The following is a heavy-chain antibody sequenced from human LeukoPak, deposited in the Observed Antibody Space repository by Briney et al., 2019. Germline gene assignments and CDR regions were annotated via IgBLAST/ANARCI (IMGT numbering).Heavy chain of an antibody. CDR3: VRASSSWYYFDY. CDR1: GFTFSSFD. Sequence: PGGSLRLSCAASGFTFSSFDMHWVRQVTGKGLEWVSAIGLGGDTYYPGSVKGRFTISRENAKNSLYLQMNSLRAGDTAVYYCVRASSSWYYFDYWGQGTLVTVFS. J-gene: IGHJ4*02. D-gene: IGHD6-13*01. CDR2: IGLGGDT. V-gene: IGHV3-13*04.